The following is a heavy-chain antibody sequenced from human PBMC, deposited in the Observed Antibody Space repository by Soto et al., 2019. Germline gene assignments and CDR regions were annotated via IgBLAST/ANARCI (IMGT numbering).Heavy chain of an antibody. CDR2: ISGSGGST. Sequence: PGGSLRLSCAASGFTFSSYAMSWVRQAPGKGLEWVSAISGSGGSTYYADSVKGRFTISRDNSKNTLYLQMNSLRAEDTAVYYCAKGFRSYPPITENTARWGQGTLVTVSS. CDR3: AKGFRSYPPITENTAR. D-gene: IGHD1-26*01. V-gene: IGHV3-23*01. CDR1: GFTFSSYA. J-gene: IGHJ4*02.